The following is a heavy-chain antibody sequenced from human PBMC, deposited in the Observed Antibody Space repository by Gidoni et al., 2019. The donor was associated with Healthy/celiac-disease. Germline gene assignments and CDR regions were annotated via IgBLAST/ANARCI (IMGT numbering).Heavy chain of an antibody. CDR3: CSIRLIAVAARGAFDI. J-gene: IGHJ3*02. Sequence: EVQLVESGGGVVQPGGSLRLPCAASGFTLDDHAMHWVRQAPGKGLEWVFLSSGDGGSTYYADSVKGRFTISRDNSKNSLYLQMNSLRTEDTALYYCCSIRLIAVAARGAFDIWGQGTMVTVSS. D-gene: IGHD6-19*01. V-gene: IGHV3-43*02. CDR1: GFTLDDHA. CDR2: SSGDGGST.